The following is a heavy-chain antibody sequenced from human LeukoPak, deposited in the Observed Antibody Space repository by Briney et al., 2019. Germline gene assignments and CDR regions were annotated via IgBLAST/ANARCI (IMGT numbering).Heavy chain of an antibody. Sequence: GSLRLSCAASGFTFSSYSMNWVRQAPGKGLEWVGRIKSKTDGGTTDYAAPVKGRFTISRDDSKNTLYLQMNSLKTEDTAVYYCTTNFLGDSSGYYVDYWGQGTLVTVSS. J-gene: IGHJ4*02. CDR3: TTNFLGDSSGYYVDY. CDR2: IKSKTDGGTT. CDR1: GFTFSSYS. D-gene: IGHD3-22*01. V-gene: IGHV3-15*07.